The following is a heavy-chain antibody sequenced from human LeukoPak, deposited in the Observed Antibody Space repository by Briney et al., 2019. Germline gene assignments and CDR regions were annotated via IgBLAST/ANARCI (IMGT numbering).Heavy chain of an antibody. CDR1: GYTFSGTGWY. J-gene: IGHJ4*02. V-gene: IGHV1-2*02. CDR3: ARDGPAQMVDLDY. D-gene: IGHD3-10*01. CDR2: IHPNNGDT. Sequence: GYSVKVSCKASGYTFSGTGWYLYWLRQAPGQGLECMGWIHPNNGDTAYAQKFEGRVAMTRDTSISTAYMELRRLRPDDTAVYFCARDGPAQMVDLDYWGQGTLVTVSS.